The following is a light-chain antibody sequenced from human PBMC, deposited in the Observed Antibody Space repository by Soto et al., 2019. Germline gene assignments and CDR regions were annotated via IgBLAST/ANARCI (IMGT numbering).Light chain of an antibody. CDR2: GNS. J-gene: IGLJ3*02. CDR3: QYYDSSLSGL. V-gene: IGLV1-40*01. Sequence: QSVLTQPPSVSGAPGQRVTISCTGSSSNIGAGYDVHWYQQLPGTAPKLLIYGNSNRPSGVPDRFSGSKTGTSASLAVTGLEAEEEFGYYCQYYDSSLSGLFCGGTKLTV. CDR1: SSNIGAGYD.